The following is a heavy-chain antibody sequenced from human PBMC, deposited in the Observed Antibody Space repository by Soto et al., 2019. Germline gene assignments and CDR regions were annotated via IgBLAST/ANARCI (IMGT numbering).Heavy chain of an antibody. Sequence: EEQLLESGGDLVQPGGSLRLSCVASGITFRSRAMSWVRQAPGEGLEWVSGISWNSGSIGYADSVKGRFTISRDNAKNSLYLQMNSLRAEDTALYYCAKDSYYDSSGYVDYWGQGTLVTVSS. CDR1: GITFRSRA. J-gene: IGHJ4*02. CDR2: ISWNSGSI. CDR3: AKDSYYDSSGYVDY. V-gene: IGHV3-9*01. D-gene: IGHD3-22*01.